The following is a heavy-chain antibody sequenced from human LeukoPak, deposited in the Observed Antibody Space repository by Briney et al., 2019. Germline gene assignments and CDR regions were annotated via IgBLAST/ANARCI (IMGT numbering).Heavy chain of an antibody. Sequence: ASVKVSCKASGYTFTNYAISWVRQAPGQGLEWVGWISAYNGNTNYAQKLQGRVTMTTDTSTSTAYMELSRLRSDDTAVYYCARGDGDYLDYWGQGTLVTVSS. CDR1: GYTFTNYA. V-gene: IGHV1-18*01. CDR2: ISAYNGNT. J-gene: IGHJ4*02. D-gene: IGHD3-16*01. CDR3: ARGDGDYLDY.